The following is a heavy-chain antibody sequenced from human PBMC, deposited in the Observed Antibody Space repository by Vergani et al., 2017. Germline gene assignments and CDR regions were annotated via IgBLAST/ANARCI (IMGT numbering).Heavy chain of an antibody. J-gene: IGHJ4*02. V-gene: IGHV4-30-4*08. D-gene: IGHD3-22*01. CDR2: IYYSGST. CDR3: ARVAGGSGGYYLG. CDR1: GDSSNNDDYY. Sequence: QLQLQQSGPGLVQPSQTLSLTCIVSGDSSNNDDYYWSWIRQPPGKGLEWIGYIYYSGSTHQNPALESRLTMSLDTSRTQFSLNLISVTAGDTAVYYCARVAGGSGGYYLGWGQGTPVTVSS.